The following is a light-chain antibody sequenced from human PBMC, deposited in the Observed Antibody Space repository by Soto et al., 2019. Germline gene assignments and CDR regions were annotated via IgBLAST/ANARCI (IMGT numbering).Light chain of an antibody. J-gene: IGKJ1*01. CDR1: QSVRSN. V-gene: IGKV3-15*01. CDR2: EAS. Sequence: EIVMTQSPATLSVSPGERATLSCRASQSVRSNLAWYQQKPGQAPRLLVYEASSRVADIPATFSGSGSGTEFTLTISSRQSEDFAAYYCQQYNSWPRTFGQGTKVDIK. CDR3: QQYNSWPRT.